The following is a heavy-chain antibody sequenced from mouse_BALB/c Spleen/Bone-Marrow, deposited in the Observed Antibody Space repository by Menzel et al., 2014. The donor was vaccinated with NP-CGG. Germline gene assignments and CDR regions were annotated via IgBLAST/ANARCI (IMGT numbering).Heavy chain of an antibody. CDR1: GYSFTDYT. CDR2: INPYSGGS. Sequence: SGPELVKPGASMKISCKASGYSFTDYTMNWVRQSHGKNLEWIGLINPYSGGSTYNQRFKGTATLTVDRSSSTAYMELLSLTSDDSAVYYCARDGYGRYFDVWGAGTTVTVSS. V-gene: IGHV1-18*01. J-gene: IGHJ1*01. CDR3: ARDGYGRYFDV. D-gene: IGHD2-2*01.